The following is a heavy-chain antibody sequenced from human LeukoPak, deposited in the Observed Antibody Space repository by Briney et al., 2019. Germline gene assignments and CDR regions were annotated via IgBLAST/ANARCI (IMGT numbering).Heavy chain of an antibody. V-gene: IGHV3-74*01. J-gene: IGHJ5*02. CDR2: INNDGRST. Sequence: GGSLRLSCAASGFTFSSYWMHWVRQAPGKGLVWVSRINNDGRSTSYADSVKGRFTISRDNAKNTLYLQMNSLRAEDTAVYYCARPTKEGSSWYWWFDPWGQGTLVTVSS. D-gene: IGHD6-13*01. CDR3: ARPTKEGSSWYWWFDP. CDR1: GFTFSSYW.